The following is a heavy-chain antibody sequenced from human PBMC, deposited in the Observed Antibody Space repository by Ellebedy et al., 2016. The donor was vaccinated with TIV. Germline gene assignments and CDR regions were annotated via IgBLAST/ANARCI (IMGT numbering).Heavy chain of an antibody. CDR2: IYYSGST. CDR3: ARTTYYDILTGYYITYYFDY. D-gene: IGHD3-9*01. Sequence: SETLSLXXTVSGGSVSSGSYYWSWIRQPPGKGLEWIGYIYYSGSTNYNPSLKSRVTISVDTSKNQFSLTLSSVTAADTAVYYCARTTYYDILTGYYITYYFDYWGRGTLVTVSS. CDR1: GGSVSSGSYY. V-gene: IGHV4-61*01. J-gene: IGHJ4*02.